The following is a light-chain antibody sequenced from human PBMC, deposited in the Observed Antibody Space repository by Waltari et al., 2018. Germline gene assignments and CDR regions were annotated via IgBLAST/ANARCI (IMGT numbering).Light chain of an antibody. CDR2: GAS. Sequence: DIQMTQSPSSLSASVGDRVTITCRASQNISSHLSWYQLKPGKAPKLLIYGASSLQSGVPSRFSGSGSGTDFTLTISSLQPEDFATYYCQQSYSSPRTFGQGTRVEIK. V-gene: IGKV1-39*01. J-gene: IGKJ1*01. CDR3: QQSYSSPRT. CDR1: QNISSH.